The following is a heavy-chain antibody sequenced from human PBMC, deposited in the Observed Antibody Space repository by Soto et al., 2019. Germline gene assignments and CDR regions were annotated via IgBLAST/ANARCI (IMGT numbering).Heavy chain of an antibody. V-gene: IGHV3-48*01. CDR1: GFTFSSYS. Sequence: EVQLVESGGGLVQPGGSLRLSCAASGFTFSSYSMNWVRQAPGKGLEWVSYISSSSSTIYYADSVKGRFTISRDNAKNSLYRQMNSLRAEDTAVYYCAREYCSSTSCINWFDPWGQGTLVTVSS. CDR3: AREYCSSTSCINWFDP. J-gene: IGHJ5*02. D-gene: IGHD2-2*01. CDR2: ISSSSSTI.